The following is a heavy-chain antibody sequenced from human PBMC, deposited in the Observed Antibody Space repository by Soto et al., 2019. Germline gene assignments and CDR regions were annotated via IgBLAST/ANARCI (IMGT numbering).Heavy chain of an antibody. V-gene: IGHV5-51*01. Sequence: CKGSGYGFTHDGIGCGRQMPGKGLEWMGIIYPGDSDTRYSPSFQGQVTISADKSISTAYLQWSSLKASDTAMYYCARLVATEMDYWGQGTLVTVSS. J-gene: IGHJ4*02. CDR1: GYGFTHDG. CDR3: ARLVATEMDY. D-gene: IGHD5-12*01. CDR2: IYPGDSDT.